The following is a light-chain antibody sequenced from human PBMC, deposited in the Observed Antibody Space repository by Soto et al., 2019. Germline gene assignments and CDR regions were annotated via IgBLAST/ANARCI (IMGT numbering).Light chain of an antibody. CDR2: QDT. CDR3: QAWDTNTVV. Sequence: SYELTQPPSVSVSPGQTASITCSGDKLGDKYACWYQQKPGQSPMLVIYQDTKRPSGIPERFSGANSGNTATLTISGTQAMDEADYYCQAWDTNTVVFGGGTKLTVL. J-gene: IGLJ2*01. CDR1: KLGDKY. V-gene: IGLV3-1*01.